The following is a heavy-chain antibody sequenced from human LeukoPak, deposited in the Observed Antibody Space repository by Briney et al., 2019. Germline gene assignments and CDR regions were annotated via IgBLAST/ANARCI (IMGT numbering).Heavy chain of an antibody. Sequence: GGSLRLSCAASGFIFSYYWMHWVRQGSGKGPVWVSRIIGDGTRTDYADSVKGRFTISRDNAKSTLYLQINSLTVEDTAVYYCLRVDDTNGHNWFDPWGQGTLVTVSS. CDR2: IIGDGTRT. J-gene: IGHJ5*02. CDR1: GFIFSYYW. CDR3: LRVDDTNGHNWFDP. V-gene: IGHV3-74*01. D-gene: IGHD2-8*01.